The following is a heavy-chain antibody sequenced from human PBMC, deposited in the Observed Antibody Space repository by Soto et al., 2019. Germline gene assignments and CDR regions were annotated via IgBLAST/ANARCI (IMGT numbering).Heavy chain of an antibody. D-gene: IGHD2-2*01. Sequence: QLQLLESGPGLVKPSETLSLTCSVSGGSISSGPYSWGWIRQPPGKGLEWIGTFHYSGRTYYSPSLERRVPISVDTSKNQFSLKVSSVTAADTAVFYCARLAGYCSGTSCYGYYGMDVWGQGTTVTVSS. CDR3: ARLAGYCSGTSCYGYYGMDV. CDR1: GGSISSGPYS. V-gene: IGHV4-39*01. CDR2: FHYSGRT. J-gene: IGHJ6*02.